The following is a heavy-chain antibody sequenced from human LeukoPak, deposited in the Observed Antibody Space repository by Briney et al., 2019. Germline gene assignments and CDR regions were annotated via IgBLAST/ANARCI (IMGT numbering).Heavy chain of an antibody. CDR2: VNSDGSST. Sequence: GGSLRLSCAASGFTFSSYGMSWVRQAPGKGLVWVSRVNSDGSSTSYADPVKGRFTISRGNAKNTVYLQMNSLRAEDTAVYYCGRGGKVEQLVLARWGQGSLVTVSS. D-gene: IGHD6-13*01. J-gene: IGHJ4*02. V-gene: IGHV3-74*01. CDR1: GFTFSSYG. CDR3: GRGGKVEQLVLAR.